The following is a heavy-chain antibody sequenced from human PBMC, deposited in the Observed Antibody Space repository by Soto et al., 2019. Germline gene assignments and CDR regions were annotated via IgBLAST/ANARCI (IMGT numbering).Heavy chain of an antibody. V-gene: IGHV1-69*01. CDR2: IIPIFGTA. J-gene: IGHJ5*02. D-gene: IGHD3-10*01. CDR3: ARDRGGYYGSGSYPNWFDP. Sequence: QVQLVQSGAEVKKPGSSVKVSCKASGGTFSSYAISWVRQAPGQGLEWMGGIIPIFGTANCAQKFQGRVTITADESTSTAYMELSSLRSEDTAVYYCARDRGGYYGSGSYPNWFDPWGQGTLVTVSS. CDR1: GGTFSSYA.